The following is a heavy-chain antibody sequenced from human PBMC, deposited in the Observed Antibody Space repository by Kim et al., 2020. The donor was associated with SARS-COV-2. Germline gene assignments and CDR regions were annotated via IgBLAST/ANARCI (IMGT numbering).Heavy chain of an antibody. CDR2: INTNTGNP. CDR1: GYTFTSYA. J-gene: IGHJ4*02. D-gene: IGHD3-9*01. Sequence: ASVKVSCKASGYTFTSYAMNWVRQAPGQGLEWMGWINTNTGNPTYAQGFTGRFVFSLDTSVSTAYLQISSLKAEDTAVYYCARVLPTRYYDILTGYYNLEFDYWGQGTLVTVSS. CDR3: ARVLPTRYYDILTGYYNLEFDY. V-gene: IGHV7-4-1*02.